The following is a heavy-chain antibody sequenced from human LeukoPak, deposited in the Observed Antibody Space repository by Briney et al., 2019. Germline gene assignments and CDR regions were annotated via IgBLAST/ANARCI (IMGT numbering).Heavy chain of an antibody. J-gene: IGHJ3*01. Sequence: GGSLRLSCAVSGFTFSGFWMSWSRQAPRKGLEWVASINSDGSEGYYADVVKGRFTISRDNAKNSLYLQINSLRAEDTAVYYCARSSYSSSSSVWGQGTMVTVSS. CDR2: INSDGSEG. CDR3: ARSSYSSSSSV. D-gene: IGHD6-6*01. V-gene: IGHV3-7*03. CDR1: GFTFSGFW.